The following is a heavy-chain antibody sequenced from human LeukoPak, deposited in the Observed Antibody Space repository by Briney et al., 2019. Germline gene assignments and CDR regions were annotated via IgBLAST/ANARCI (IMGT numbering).Heavy chain of an antibody. D-gene: IGHD3-22*01. V-gene: IGHV1-18*01. J-gene: IGHJ4*02. CDR3: ARDRGSRYYYDSSGYYDY. CDR2: ISANNGNT. CDR1: GGTFSSYA. Sequence: ASVKVSCKASGGTFSSYAISWVRQAPGQGLEWMGWISANNGNTNYAQKLQGRVTMTTDTSTSTAYMELRSLRSDDTAVYYCARDRGSRYYYDSSGYYDYWGQGTLVTVSS.